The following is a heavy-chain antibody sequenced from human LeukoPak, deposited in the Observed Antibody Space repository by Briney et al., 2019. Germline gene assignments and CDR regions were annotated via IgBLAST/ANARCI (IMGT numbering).Heavy chain of an antibody. Sequence: GASVKVSCKASGYTFTSYAMHWVRQAPGQRLEWMGWINAGNGNTKYSQKFQGRVTITRDTSASTAYMELSSLRSEDTAVYYCARDRRGYSSSWPFDYWGQGTLVTVSS. V-gene: IGHV1-3*01. J-gene: IGHJ4*02. D-gene: IGHD6-13*01. CDR1: GYTFTSYA. CDR3: ARDRRGYSSSWPFDY. CDR2: INAGNGNT.